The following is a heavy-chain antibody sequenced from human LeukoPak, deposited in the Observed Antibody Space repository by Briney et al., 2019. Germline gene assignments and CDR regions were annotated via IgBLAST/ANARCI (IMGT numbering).Heavy chain of an antibody. V-gene: IGHV4-34*01. Sequence: SETLSLTCAVYGGSFSGYYWSWIRQPLGKGLEWIGEINHSGSTNYNPSLKSRVTISVDTSKNQFSLKLSSVTAADTAVYYCARRNWYSKRPPDYWGQGTLVTVSS. D-gene: IGHD6-13*01. J-gene: IGHJ4*02. CDR1: GGSFSGYY. CDR2: INHSGST. CDR3: ARRNWYSKRPPDY.